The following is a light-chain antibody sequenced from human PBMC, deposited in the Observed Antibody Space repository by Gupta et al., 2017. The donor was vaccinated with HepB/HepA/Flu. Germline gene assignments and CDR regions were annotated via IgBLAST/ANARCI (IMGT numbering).Light chain of an antibody. CDR3: QQYYSNS. CDR2: WAS. V-gene: IGKV4-1*01. CDR1: QSVLYSSNNKNY. Sequence: DIVMTQSPDSLAVSLGERATINCKSSQSVLYSSNNKNYLAWYQQKPGQPPKLLIYWASTRESGVPDRFSGSGAGTDFTLTISSLQAEDVAVYYCQQYYSNSFAQGTKVEIK. J-gene: IGKJ1*01.